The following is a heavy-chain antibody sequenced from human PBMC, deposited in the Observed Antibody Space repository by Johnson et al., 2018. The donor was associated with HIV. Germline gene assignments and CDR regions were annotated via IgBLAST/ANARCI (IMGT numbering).Heavy chain of an antibody. CDR1: GFTFSSYW. Sequence: VQLVESGGGLVQPGGSLRLSCAASGFTFSSYWMHWVRQAPGKGLVWVSAISGSGGSTYYADSVTGRFSISRDNSKNTLYLQMNSLRAEDTALYYCAKDVGNYWPDAFDIWGQGTMVTVSS. CDR3: AKDVGNYWPDAFDI. J-gene: IGHJ3*02. CDR2: ISGSGGST. D-gene: IGHD3-22*01. V-gene: IGHV3-74*01.